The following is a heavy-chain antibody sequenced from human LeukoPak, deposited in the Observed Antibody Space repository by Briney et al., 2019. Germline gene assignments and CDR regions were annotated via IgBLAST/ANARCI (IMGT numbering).Heavy chain of an antibody. CDR2: ISGMGHDI. D-gene: IGHD5-18*01. V-gene: IGHV3-11*01. CDR3: ATYRQVMLPFEA. Sequence: GGSLRLSCVVSGLSFSDSYMTWIRQTPGMGLESLAYISGMGHDIYYADSVKGRFTISRDNAKNSLYLQMNSLRGEDTAIYYCATYRQVMLPFEAWGQGTLVTVSS. CDR1: GLSFSDSY. J-gene: IGHJ5*02.